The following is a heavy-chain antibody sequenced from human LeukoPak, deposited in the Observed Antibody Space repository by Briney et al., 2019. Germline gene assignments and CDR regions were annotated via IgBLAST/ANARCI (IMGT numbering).Heavy chain of an antibody. CDR2: INHSGST. Sequence: SETLSLTCAVYGGSFSGYYWSWIRQPPGKGLEWIGEINHSGSTNYNPSLKSRVTISVDTSKNQFSLKLSSVTAADTAVYYCARTPMVATKNWFDPWGQGTLVTVSS. D-gene: IGHD5-12*01. J-gene: IGHJ5*02. V-gene: IGHV4-34*01. CDR1: GGSFSGYY. CDR3: ARTPMVATKNWFDP.